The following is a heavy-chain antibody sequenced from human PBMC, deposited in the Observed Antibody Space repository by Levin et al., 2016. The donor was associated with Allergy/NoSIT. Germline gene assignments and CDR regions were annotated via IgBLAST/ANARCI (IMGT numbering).Heavy chain of an antibody. J-gene: IGHJ4*02. D-gene: IGHD1-7*01. CDR2: ISSSSSYI. V-gene: IGHV3-21*01. CDR3: ASAGITGTTLLPQ. Sequence: VRQAPGKGLEWVSSISSSSSYIYYADSVKGRFTISRDNAKNSLYLQMNSLRAEDTAVYYCASAGITGTTLLPQWGQGTLVTVSS.